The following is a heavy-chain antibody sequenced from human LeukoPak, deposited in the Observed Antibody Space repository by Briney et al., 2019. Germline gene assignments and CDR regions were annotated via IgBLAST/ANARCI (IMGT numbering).Heavy chain of an antibody. CDR2: ISGSGGSI. V-gene: IGHV3-23*01. CDR3: AKGVIRAFDY. Sequence: AGGSLRLSCAASGFTFSSNNMKWARQPPGKGLDWVSGISGSGGSIYYADSVKGRFTISRDNSKNTLYLQMNSLRAEDTAVYYCAKGVIRAFDYWGQGTLVTVSS. D-gene: IGHD3-16*02. CDR1: GFTFSSNN. J-gene: IGHJ4*02.